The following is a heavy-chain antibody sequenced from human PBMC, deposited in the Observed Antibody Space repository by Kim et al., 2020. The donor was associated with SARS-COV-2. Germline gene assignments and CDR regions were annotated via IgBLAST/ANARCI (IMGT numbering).Heavy chain of an antibody. D-gene: IGHD3-3*01. Sequence: SETLSLTCTVSGGSISSSSYYWGWIRQPPGKGLEWIGSIYYSGSTYYNPSLKSRVTISVDTSKNQFSLKLSSVTAADTAVYYCARVCISNYDFWSGLGYFDYWGQGTLVTVSS. V-gene: IGHV4-39*07. CDR2: IYYSGST. CDR1: GGSISSSSYY. CDR3: ARVCISNYDFWSGLGYFDY. J-gene: IGHJ4*02.